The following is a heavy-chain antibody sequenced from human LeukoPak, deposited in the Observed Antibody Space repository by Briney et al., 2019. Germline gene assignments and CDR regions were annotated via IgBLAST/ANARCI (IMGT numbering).Heavy chain of an antibody. CDR2: ISWSGVSI. Sequence: GGSLRLSCAASGFTFDDYGVTWVRQAPGKGLEWVSGISWSGVSIGYGDSVKGRFTISRDNAKNSLYLQMNSLRTEDTALYYCARVAGGYSYGNTFDYWGQGTLVTVSS. D-gene: IGHD5-12*01. CDR3: ARVAGGYSYGNTFDY. CDR1: GFTFDDYG. J-gene: IGHJ4*02. V-gene: IGHV3-20*04.